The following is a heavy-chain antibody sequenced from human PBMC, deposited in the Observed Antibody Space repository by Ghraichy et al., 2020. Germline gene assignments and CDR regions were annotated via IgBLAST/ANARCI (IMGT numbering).Heavy chain of an antibody. CDR3: ARNRSGWYDNWFDP. CDR2: INPNSGGT. V-gene: IGHV1-2*02. CDR1: GYTFTGYY. Sequence: ASVKVSCKASGYTFTGYYMHWVRQAPGQGLEWMGWINPNSGGTNYAQKFQGRVTMTRDTSISTAYMELSRLRSDDTAVYYCARNRSGWYDNWFDPWGQGTLVTVSS. J-gene: IGHJ5*02. D-gene: IGHD6-19*01.